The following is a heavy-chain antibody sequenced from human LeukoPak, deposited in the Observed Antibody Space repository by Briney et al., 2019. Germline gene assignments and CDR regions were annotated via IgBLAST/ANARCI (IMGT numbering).Heavy chain of an antibody. CDR1: GFSFSRYW. V-gene: IGHV3-7*03. CDR3: AKDTLPRSSGYYYNAFDI. J-gene: IGHJ3*02. CDR2: IKQDGNEK. D-gene: IGHD3-22*01. Sequence: GGSLRLSCAASGFSFSRYWMSWVRQAPGKGLEWVANIKQDGNEKYYVDSVKGRFTISRDNAKNSLYLQMNSLRAEDTALYYCAKDTLPRSSGYYYNAFDIWGQGTMVTVSS.